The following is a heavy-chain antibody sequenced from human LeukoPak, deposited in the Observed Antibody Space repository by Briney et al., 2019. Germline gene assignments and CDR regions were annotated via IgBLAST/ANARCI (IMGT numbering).Heavy chain of an antibody. CDR1: GYSFTSNC. CDR2: IYPRDGST. V-gene: IGHV1-46*01. J-gene: IGHJ4*02. Sequence: GASVKVSCKASGYSFTSNCIHWVRQAPGQGLEWMGMIYPRDGSTSYAQKFQGRVTVTRDTSTSTVHMELSGLRSEDTAVYYCARDQEAFDYWGQGTLVTVSS. CDR3: ARDQEAFDY.